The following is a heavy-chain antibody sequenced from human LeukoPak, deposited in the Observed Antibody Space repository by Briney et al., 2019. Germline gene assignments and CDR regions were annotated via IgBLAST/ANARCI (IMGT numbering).Heavy chain of an antibody. D-gene: IGHD5-18*01. J-gene: IGHJ6*02. CDR3: ASASWQLWVTHYYYYGMDV. CDR2: IYSGGST. V-gene: IGHV3-53*01. Sequence: TGGSLRLSCAASGFTVSSNYMSWVRQAPGKGLEWVSVIYSGGSTYYADSVKGRFTISRDNSKNTLYLQMNSLRAEDTAVYYCASASWQLWVTHYYYYGMDVWGQGTTVTVSS. CDR1: GFTVSSNY.